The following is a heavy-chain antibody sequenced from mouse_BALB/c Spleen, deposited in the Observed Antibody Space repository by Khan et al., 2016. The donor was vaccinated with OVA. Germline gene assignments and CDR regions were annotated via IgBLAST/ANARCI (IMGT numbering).Heavy chain of an antibody. CDR1: GYSFTTYY. CDR3: TRHGYVAWFAY. J-gene: IGHJ3*01. D-gene: IGHD2-2*01. Sequence: VQLKESGPELMKPGASVKISCKASGYSFTTYYIHWVIQSPGTSLEWIGYIDPFSGGTTYNQKFKGKATLTVVQSSSTAYIHLSNLTAKDSAVDYCTRHGYVAWFAYWGQGTLVTVSA. V-gene: IGHV1S135*01. CDR2: IDPFSGGT.